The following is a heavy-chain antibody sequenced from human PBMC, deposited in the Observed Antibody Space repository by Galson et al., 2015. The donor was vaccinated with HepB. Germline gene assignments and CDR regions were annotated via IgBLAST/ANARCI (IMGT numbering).Heavy chain of an antibody. D-gene: IGHD6-19*01. J-gene: IGHJ6*03. CDR2: IIPIFGTA. CDR3: ARDVIAVAGTRRGLRDYYYMDV. CDR1: GGTFSSYA. Sequence: SVKVSCKASGGTFSSYAISWVRQAPGQGLEWMGGIIPIFGTANYAQKFQGRVTITADESTSTAYMELSSLRSEDTAVYYCARDVIAVAGTRRGLRDYYYMDVWGKGTTVTVSS. V-gene: IGHV1-69*13.